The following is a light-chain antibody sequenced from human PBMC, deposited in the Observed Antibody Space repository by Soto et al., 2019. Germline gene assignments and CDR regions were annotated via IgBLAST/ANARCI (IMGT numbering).Light chain of an antibody. Sequence: QSALTQPASVSGSPGQSITIPCTGTNSDVGAYPYVSWYQQHPGNAPKLLIYEVADRPSGVSDRFSGSKSGNTASLTISALQAEDEAVYYCSSYATSGTNVIFGGGTKLTVL. CDR3: SSYATSGTNVI. J-gene: IGLJ2*01. CDR1: NSDVGAYPY. CDR2: EVA. V-gene: IGLV2-14*03.